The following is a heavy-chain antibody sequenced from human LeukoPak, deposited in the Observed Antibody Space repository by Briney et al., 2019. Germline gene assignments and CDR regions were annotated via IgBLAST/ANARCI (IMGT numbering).Heavy chain of an antibody. J-gene: IGHJ4*02. D-gene: IGHD3-3*01. CDR2: IKLDGSEK. V-gene: IGHV3-7*03. Sequence: KPGGSLRLSCVASGFTFGKYWMSWVRQAPGKGLEWVANIKLDGSEKNYVDSVKGRFTISRDNTENSLYLQMNSLRVEDTAVFYCARDQYDTWSRRGNFDSWGQGTLVIVSS. CDR1: GFTFGKYW. CDR3: ARDQYDTWSRRGNFDS.